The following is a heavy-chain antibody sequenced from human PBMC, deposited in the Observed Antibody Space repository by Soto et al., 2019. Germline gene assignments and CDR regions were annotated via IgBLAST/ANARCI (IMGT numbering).Heavy chain of an antibody. Sequence: KPSETLSLTCSVSGASVSSYYWSWVRQPPGKGLEWIGYIYYIGAYNYNPSLKSRVTISVDTSKNQFSLKLTSVTAADTAVYYCARTPETRDWLDPWGQGTLVTVPS. V-gene: IGHV4-59*02. CDR2: IYYIGAY. CDR3: ARTPETRDWLDP. D-gene: IGHD1-7*01. J-gene: IGHJ5*02. CDR1: GASVSSYY.